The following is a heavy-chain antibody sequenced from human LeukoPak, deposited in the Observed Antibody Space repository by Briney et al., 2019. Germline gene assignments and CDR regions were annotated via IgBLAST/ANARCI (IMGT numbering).Heavy chain of an antibody. D-gene: IGHD6-13*01. CDR3: AKGGPGYSSSWYMMY. Sequence: GGSLRLSCAASGFTFSSYGMHWVRQAPGKGLEWVAFIRYDGSNKYYADSVKGRFTISRDNSKNTLYLQMNSLRAEDTAVYYCAKGGPGYSSSWYMMYWGQGTLVTVSS. CDR1: GFTFSSYG. CDR2: IRYDGSNK. V-gene: IGHV3-30*02. J-gene: IGHJ4*02.